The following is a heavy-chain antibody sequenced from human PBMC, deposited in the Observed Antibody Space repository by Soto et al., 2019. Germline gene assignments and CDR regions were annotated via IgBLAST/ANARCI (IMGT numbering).Heavy chain of an antibody. CDR2: IDWDDEK. D-gene: IGHD5-18*01. CDR1: GFSLNTGGMC. J-gene: IGHJ6*02. V-gene: IGHV2-70*01. Sequence: SGPTLVNPTQTLTLTCTFSGFSLNTGGMCITWMRQPPGKALEWLAFIDWDDEKDYNTSLTPRLTISKDTSKNQVVLRMTNMDPVDTGTYYCARIRRYGATDYGLDVWGQGATVTVSS. CDR3: ARIRRYGATDYGLDV.